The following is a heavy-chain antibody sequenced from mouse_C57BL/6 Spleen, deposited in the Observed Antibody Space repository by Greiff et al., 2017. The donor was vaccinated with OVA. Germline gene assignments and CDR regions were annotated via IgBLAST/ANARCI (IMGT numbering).Heavy chain of an antibody. Sequence: QVQLKQPGTELVKPGASVKLSCKASGYTFTSYWMHWVKQRPGQGLEWIGNINPSNGGTNYNEKFKSKATLTVDKSSSTAYMQLSSLTSEDSAVYYCARQGAITTVRYAMDYWGQGTSVTVSS. CDR3: ARQGAITTVRYAMDY. CDR1: GYTFTSYW. D-gene: IGHD1-1*01. CDR2: INPSNGGT. V-gene: IGHV1-53*01. J-gene: IGHJ4*01.